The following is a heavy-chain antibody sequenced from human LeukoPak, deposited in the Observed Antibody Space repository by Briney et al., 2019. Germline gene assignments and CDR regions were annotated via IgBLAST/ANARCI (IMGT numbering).Heavy chain of an antibody. CDR2: IWYDGSNK. D-gene: IGHD5-18*01. CDR3: ARDVDTAMVWAYFDY. CDR1: GFTFSSYG. Sequence: GRSLRLSCAASGFTFSSYGMHWVRQAPGKGLEGVAVIWYDGSNKYYADSVKGRFTISRDNSKNTLYLQMNSLRAEDTAVYSCARDVDTAMVWAYFDYWGQGTLVTVSS. V-gene: IGHV3-33*01. J-gene: IGHJ4*02.